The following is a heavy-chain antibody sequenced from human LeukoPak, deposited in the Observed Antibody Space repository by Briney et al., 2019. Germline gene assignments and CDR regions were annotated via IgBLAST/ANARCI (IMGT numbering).Heavy chain of an antibody. D-gene: IGHD6-13*01. CDR2: IYSGGST. V-gene: IGHV3-66*01. J-gene: IGHJ4*02. CDR3: AKDGPAAAGTSDLFDY. Sequence: GGSLRLSCAASGFTVSSNYMSWVRQAPGKGLEWVSVIYSGGSTYYADSVKGRFTISRDNSKNTLYLQMNSLRAEDTAVYYCAKDGPAAAGTSDLFDYWGQGTLVTVSS. CDR1: GFTVSSNY.